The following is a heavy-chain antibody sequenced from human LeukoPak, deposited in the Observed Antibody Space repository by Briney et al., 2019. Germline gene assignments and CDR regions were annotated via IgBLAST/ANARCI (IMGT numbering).Heavy chain of an antibody. Sequence: GGSLRLSCAASGFNFSTYSMKWVRQAPGKGLEWISYISPSSSTIYYADSVKGRFTTSRDNAKNSLYLQMNSLRAEDTAVYYCARDPPRFYYDSSAFSRDYYYYMDVWGKGTTVTVSS. J-gene: IGHJ6*03. V-gene: IGHV3-48*01. CDR3: ARDPPRFYYDSSAFSRDYYYYMDV. CDR2: ISPSSSTI. CDR1: GFNFSTYS. D-gene: IGHD3-22*01.